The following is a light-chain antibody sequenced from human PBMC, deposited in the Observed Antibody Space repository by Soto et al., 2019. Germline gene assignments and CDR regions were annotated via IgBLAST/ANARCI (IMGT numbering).Light chain of an antibody. CDR1: RSNIGSNT. Sequence: QSVRTQPPSASGTPGLVVTISCSGSRSNIGSNTVNWYQHLPGTAPKLLIFTNYQRPSGVPDRFSGFKSDTSASLAISGLQSEDEAVYYCAAWDDTLNGVVFGGGTKLTVL. CDR3: AAWDDTLNGVV. V-gene: IGLV1-44*01. J-gene: IGLJ3*02. CDR2: TNY.